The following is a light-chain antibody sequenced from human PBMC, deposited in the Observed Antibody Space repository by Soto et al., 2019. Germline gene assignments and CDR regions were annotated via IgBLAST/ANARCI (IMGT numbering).Light chain of an antibody. V-gene: IGKV3-20*01. CDR2: GAS. J-gene: IGKJ2*01. CDR1: QSVSGSY. Sequence: EIVLTQSPGTLSLSPGERATLSCRASQSVSGSYLAWYQQKPGQPPRLLIYGASSRATGIPARLSGSGSGTDFTLTFSRLEPEDFAVYYCQQYGTSPYTFGQGTKLEIK. CDR3: QQYGTSPYT.